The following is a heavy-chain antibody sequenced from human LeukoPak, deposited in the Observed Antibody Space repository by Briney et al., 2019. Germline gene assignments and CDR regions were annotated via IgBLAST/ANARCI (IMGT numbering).Heavy chain of an antibody. CDR2: IYPGDSDT. Sequence: KPGESLKISCKVSGYSFTNYWIVWVRQMPGKGLEWRGIIYPGDSDTRYSPSFQGQVTFSADKSITTAYLQWSSLKASDTAMYYCARRNYYDSRGYYCDYWGQGTLVTVSS. D-gene: IGHD3-22*01. CDR1: GYSFTNYW. V-gene: IGHV5-51*01. CDR3: ARRNYYDSRGYYCDY. J-gene: IGHJ4*02.